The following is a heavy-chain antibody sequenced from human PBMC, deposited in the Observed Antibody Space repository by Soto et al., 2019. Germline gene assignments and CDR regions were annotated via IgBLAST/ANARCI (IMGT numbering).Heavy chain of an antibody. D-gene: IGHD1-26*01. V-gene: IGHV3-7*03. CDR2: IKQDGSEK. J-gene: IGHJ4*02. CDR3: ARARRYSGSYYAEYYFDY. CDR1: GFTFSSYW. Sequence: GGSPRLSCAASGFTFSSYWMSWVRQAPGKGLEWVANIKQDGSEKYYVDSVKGRFTISRDNAKNSLYLQMNSLRAEDTAVYYCARARRYSGSYYAEYYFDYWGQGTLVTVSS.